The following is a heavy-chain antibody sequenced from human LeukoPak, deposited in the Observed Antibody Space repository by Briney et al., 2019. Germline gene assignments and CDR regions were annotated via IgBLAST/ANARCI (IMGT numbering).Heavy chain of an antibody. D-gene: IGHD1-20*01. CDR2: ISYDGSNK. J-gene: IGHJ4*02. Sequence: GRSLRLSSAASGFTFSSYAMHWVRQAPGKGLEWVAVISYDGSNKYYADSVKGRFTISRDNAKNTLYLQMNSLRAEDTAVYYCLRDLNWSLDQWGQGTLVTVSS. CDR3: LRDLNWSLDQ. CDR1: GFTFSSYA. V-gene: IGHV3-30-3*01.